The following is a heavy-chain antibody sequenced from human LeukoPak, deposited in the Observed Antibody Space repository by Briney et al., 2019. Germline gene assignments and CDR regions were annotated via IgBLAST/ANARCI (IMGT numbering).Heavy chain of an antibody. V-gene: IGHV3-23*01. J-gene: IGHJ4*02. CDR2: FSATDGSA. Sequence: GGSLRLSCAASGFTVSSYGMTWVRQAPGKGLEWVSAFSATDGSAQYAESVRGRFTISRDNSKNSLYLQMNSLRDEDTAVYFCAKARIAAAGTGAFDVWGQGTLVTVSS. CDR3: AKARIAAAGTGAFDV. D-gene: IGHD6-13*01. CDR1: GFTVSSYG.